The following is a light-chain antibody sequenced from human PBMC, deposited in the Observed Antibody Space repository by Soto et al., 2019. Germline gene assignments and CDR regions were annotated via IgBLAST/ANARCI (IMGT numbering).Light chain of an antibody. CDR3: MQALQTPFP. CDR2: LGS. V-gene: IGKV2-28*01. J-gene: IGKJ3*01. Sequence: DIVMTQSPLSLPVTPGEPASISCRSSQSLLHSNGYNYLDWYLQKPGQSPQLLIYLGSNRASGVPDRFSGSGSGTDFTLKISXVEAEDVGVYYCMQALQTPFPFGPGTKVIS. CDR1: QSLLHSNGYNY.